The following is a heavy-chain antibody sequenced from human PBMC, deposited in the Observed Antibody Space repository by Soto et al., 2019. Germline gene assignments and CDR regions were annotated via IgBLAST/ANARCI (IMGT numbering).Heavy chain of an antibody. Sequence: SVKVSCKASGGTFSSYAISWVRQAPGQGLEWMGGIIPIFGTANYAQKFQGRVTITADESTSTAYMELSSLRSEDTAVYYCCKGVTPGEPFDSWGQGTLVTVSS. V-gene: IGHV1-69*13. CDR3: CKGVTPGEPFDS. CDR2: IIPIFGTA. D-gene: IGHD3-16*01. J-gene: IGHJ4*02. CDR1: GGTFSSYA.